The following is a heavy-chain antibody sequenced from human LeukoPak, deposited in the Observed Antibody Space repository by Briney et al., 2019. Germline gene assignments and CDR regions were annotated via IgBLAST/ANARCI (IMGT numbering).Heavy chain of an antibody. V-gene: IGHV4-59*02. CDR3: ARGVYIAAAQYGY. J-gene: IGHJ4*02. D-gene: IGHD6-13*01. CDR2: IYYSGTT. CDR1: GGSVSVYY. Sequence: PSETLSLTCAVYGGSVSVYYWSWIRQPPGKGLEWIGYIYYSGTTNYNPSLKSRVTISVDTSKNQFSLKLNSVTAADTAVYYCARGVYIAAAQYGYWGQGTLVTVSS.